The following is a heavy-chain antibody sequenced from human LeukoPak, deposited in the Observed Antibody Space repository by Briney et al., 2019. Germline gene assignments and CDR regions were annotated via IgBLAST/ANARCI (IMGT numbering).Heavy chain of an antibody. J-gene: IGHJ6*03. CDR2: MKPNSGNT. CDR1: GYTFTSYD. Sequence: ASVKVSCEASGYTFTSYDMNWVRQATGQGHEWMGWMKPNSGNTGYAQNFQGRVTMTMNTSITTAYMELSSLRSEDTAVYYCARALSWTTESYYYMDVWGKGTTVTVSS. V-gene: IGHV1-8*01. CDR3: ARALSWTTESYYYMDV. D-gene: IGHD3/OR15-3a*01.